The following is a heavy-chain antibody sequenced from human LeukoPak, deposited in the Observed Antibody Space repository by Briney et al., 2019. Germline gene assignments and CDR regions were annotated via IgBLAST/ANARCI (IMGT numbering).Heavy chain of an antibody. J-gene: IGHJ3*02. CDR1: GHSFNNYW. V-gene: IGHV5-51*01. Sequence: GESLKISCKGSGHSFNNYWIGWVRQMPGKGLEWVGIIYPGDSDTRYSPSFQGQVTISADKSISTAYLRWSSLKASDTAMYYCARHRSYNWNDDAFDIWGQGTMVTVSS. CDR2: IYPGDSDT. CDR3: ARHRSYNWNDDAFDI. D-gene: IGHD1-20*01.